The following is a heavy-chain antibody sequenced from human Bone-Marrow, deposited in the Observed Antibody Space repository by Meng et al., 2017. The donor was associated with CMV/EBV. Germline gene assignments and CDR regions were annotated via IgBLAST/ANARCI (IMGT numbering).Heavy chain of an antibody. CDR2: IYYSGST. D-gene: IGHD3-3*01. V-gene: IGHV4-39*07. Sequence: SETLSLTCTVSGGSISSSSYYWGWIRQPPGNGLEWIGSIYYSGSTNYNPSLKSRVTISVDTSKNQFSLKLSSVTAADTAVYYCARGLKVGGLYDVGSIPPNFWSGYYTFHSPPPQAVYGMDVWGQGTTVTVSS. J-gene: IGHJ6*02. CDR1: GGSISSSSYY. CDR3: ARGLKVGGLYDVGSIPPNFWSGYYTFHSPPPQAVYGMDV.